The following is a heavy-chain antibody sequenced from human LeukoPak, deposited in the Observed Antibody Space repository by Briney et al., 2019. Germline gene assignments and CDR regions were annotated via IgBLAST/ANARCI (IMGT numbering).Heavy chain of an antibody. CDR1: GYTFTSYD. Sequence: GASVKVSCKASGYTFTSYDFNWVRQATGQGLEWMGWMNPNSGNTGYAQKFQGRVTITRNTSISTAYMELSSLRSEDTAVYYCARMSGYSYGSYYYYMDVWGKGTTVTVSS. J-gene: IGHJ6*03. CDR3: ARMSGYSYGSYYYYMDV. CDR2: MNPNSGNT. D-gene: IGHD5-18*01. V-gene: IGHV1-8*03.